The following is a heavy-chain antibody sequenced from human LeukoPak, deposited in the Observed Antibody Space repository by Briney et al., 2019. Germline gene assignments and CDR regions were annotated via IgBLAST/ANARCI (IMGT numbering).Heavy chain of an antibody. CDR2: ISGTGGST. Sequence: GGSLRLSCAASGFTFSSYAMNWVRQAPGKGLEWVSAISGTGGSTYYADSVKGRFTISRDNSKNTLYLQMNSLRAEDTAVYYCAKETDVGITIFGVVDYWGQGTLVTVSS. CDR1: GFTFSSYA. D-gene: IGHD3-3*01. V-gene: IGHV3-23*01. J-gene: IGHJ4*02. CDR3: AKETDVGITIFGVVDY.